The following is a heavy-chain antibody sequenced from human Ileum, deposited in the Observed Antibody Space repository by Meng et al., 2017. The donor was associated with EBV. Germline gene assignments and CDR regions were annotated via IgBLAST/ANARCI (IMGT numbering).Heavy chain of an antibody. J-gene: IGHJ5*02. V-gene: IGHV3-74*01. CDR2: INSDGTNT. Sequence: EVQLLEVGGGLVQPGGSLRLSWTASGFTFSNYWMHWVRQSPGKGLIYVSRINSDGTNTGYTDSVKGRFTISRDNAKNTLYLEMNSLRAEDTAVYYCARAITVTTLNWLDPWGQGILVTVSS. CDR1: GFTFSNYW. D-gene: IGHD4-17*01. CDR3: ARAITVTTLNWLDP.